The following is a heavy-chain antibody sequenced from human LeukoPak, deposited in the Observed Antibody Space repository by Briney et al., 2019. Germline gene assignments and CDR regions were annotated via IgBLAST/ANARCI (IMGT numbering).Heavy chain of an antibody. V-gene: IGHV3-23*01. J-gene: IGHJ4*02. CDR2: ISGSGGST. Sequence: GGSLRLSSAASGFTFSSYAMSWVRQAPGKGLEWVSAISGSGGSTYYADSVKGRFTISRDNSKNTLYLQMSSLRAEDTAIYYCAKGLGRGYCSSTSCYPLDYWGQGTLVTVSS. D-gene: IGHD2-2*01. CDR1: GFTFSSYA. CDR3: AKGLGRGYCSSTSCYPLDY.